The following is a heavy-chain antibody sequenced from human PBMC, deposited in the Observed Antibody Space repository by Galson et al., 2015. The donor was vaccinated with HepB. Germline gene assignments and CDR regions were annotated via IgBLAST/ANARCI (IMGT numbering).Heavy chain of an antibody. CDR3: SRVGYGGYSAYFDY. Sequence: SLRLSCAASGFTFDDYTVHWVRQVPGKGLEWVSGFSWDTDNIAYADSVEGRFTISRDNAKNSLYLQMNSLRVEDTALYFCSRVGYGGYSAYFDYWGQGTLVTVSS. CDR2: FSWDTDNI. CDR1: GFTFDDYT. V-gene: IGHV3-9*01. D-gene: IGHD4-23*01. J-gene: IGHJ4*02.